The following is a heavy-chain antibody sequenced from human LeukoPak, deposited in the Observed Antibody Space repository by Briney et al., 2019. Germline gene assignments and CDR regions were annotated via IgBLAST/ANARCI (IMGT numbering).Heavy chain of an antibody. CDR1: GGSISSYY. CDR3: ARLDYDFWSGSARWFDP. CDR2: IYYSGST. Sequence: SETLSLTCTVSGGSISSYYWSWIRQPPGKGLEWIGSIYYSGSTYYNPSLKSRVTISVDTSKNQFSLKLSSVTAADTAVYYCARLDYDFWSGSARWFDPWGQGTLVTVSS. V-gene: IGHV4-59*05. J-gene: IGHJ5*02. D-gene: IGHD3-3*01.